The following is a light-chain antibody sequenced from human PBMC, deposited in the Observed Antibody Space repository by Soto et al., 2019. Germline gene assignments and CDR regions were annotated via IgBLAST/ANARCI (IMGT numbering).Light chain of an antibody. V-gene: IGLV1-40*01. CDR3: QSYDSSLSGFYV. J-gene: IGLJ1*01. Sequence: QSVLTQPPSVSGAPGQRVTISCAGSSSNIGASYDVHWYQQLPGTAPKVVIYGSGNRPSGVPDRFSGSKSGTSASLAIAGLQAEDEADYYCQSYDSSLSGFYVFGTGTKVTVL. CDR1: SSNIGASYD. CDR2: GSG.